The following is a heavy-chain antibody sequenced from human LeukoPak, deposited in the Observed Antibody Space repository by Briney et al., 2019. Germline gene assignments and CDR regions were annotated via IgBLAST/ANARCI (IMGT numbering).Heavy chain of an antibody. CDR1: GFTFSSYS. Sequence: GGSLRLSCAASGFTFSSYSMNWVRQAAGKGLEWVSSISSISSYIYYADSVKGRFTISRDNAKNSLYLQMNSLRAEDTAVYYCARADYLQYPSIYYGSGSYYFDYWGQGTLVTVSS. CDR3: ARADYLQYPSIYYGSGSYYFDY. D-gene: IGHD3-10*01. V-gene: IGHV3-21*01. CDR2: ISSISSYI. J-gene: IGHJ4*02.